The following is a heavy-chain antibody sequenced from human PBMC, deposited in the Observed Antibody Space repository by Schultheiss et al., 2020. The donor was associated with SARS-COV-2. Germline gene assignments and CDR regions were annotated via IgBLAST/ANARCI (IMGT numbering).Heavy chain of an antibody. CDR3: AKGILYCSSTSCFHYYGMDV. CDR1: GFTFSSYG. J-gene: IGHJ6*02. V-gene: IGHV3-21*04. CDR2: ISSSGGST. Sequence: GGSLRLSCAASGFTFSSYGMHWVRQAPGKGLEWVSAISSSGGSTYYADSAKGRFTISRDNAKNSLYLQMNSLRAEDTAVYYCAKGILYCSSTSCFHYYGMDVWGQGTTVTVSS. D-gene: IGHD2-2*01.